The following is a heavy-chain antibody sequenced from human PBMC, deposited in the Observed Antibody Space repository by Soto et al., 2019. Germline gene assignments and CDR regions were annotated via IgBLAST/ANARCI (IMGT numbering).Heavy chain of an antibody. Sequence: QVHLQQWGAGLLKPSETLSLTCAVYGGSFSGYYWSWIRQPPGKGLDWIGEINHSGSTNYNPSLKRRVSISVGTSNNQFSLKLSSVTAADTAVYYCARGRGDGYNQHWYFDLWGRGTLVTVSS. V-gene: IGHV4-34*01. J-gene: IGHJ2*01. CDR2: INHSGST. D-gene: IGHD3-10*01. CDR3: ARGRGDGYNQHWYFDL. CDR1: GGSFSGYY.